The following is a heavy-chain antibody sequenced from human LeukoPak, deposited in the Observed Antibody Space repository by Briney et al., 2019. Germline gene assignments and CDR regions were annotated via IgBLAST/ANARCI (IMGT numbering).Heavy chain of an antibody. Sequence: SETLSLTCTVSGGSISSSSYYWGWIRQPPGKGLEWIGSIYYSGSTYYNPSLKSRVTISVDTSKNQFSLKLSSVTAADTAVYFCAREVLAVAGTLDYWGQGTLVTVSS. CDR2: IYYSGST. CDR1: GGSISSSSYY. D-gene: IGHD6-19*01. J-gene: IGHJ4*02. CDR3: AREVLAVAGTLDY. V-gene: IGHV4-39*07.